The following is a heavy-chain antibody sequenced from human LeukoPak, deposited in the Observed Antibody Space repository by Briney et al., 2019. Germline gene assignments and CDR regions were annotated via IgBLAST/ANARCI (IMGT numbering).Heavy chain of an antibody. CDR3: ARDGVRDGLYFDY. Sequence: TGGSLRLPCAASGFTFSNYAMHWVRQAPGKGLEWVAVISSDGSNKYYADSMKGRFTISRDNSKNTLYLQMNSLRAEDTAVYYCARDGVRDGLYFDYWGQGTLVTVSS. J-gene: IGHJ4*02. D-gene: IGHD5-24*01. V-gene: IGHV3-30*04. CDR1: GFTFSNYA. CDR2: ISSDGSNK.